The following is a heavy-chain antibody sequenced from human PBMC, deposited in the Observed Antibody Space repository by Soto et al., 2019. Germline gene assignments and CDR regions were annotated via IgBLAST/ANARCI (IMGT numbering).Heavy chain of an antibody. D-gene: IGHD7-27*01. Sequence: QLQLQESGPGLVKPSETLSLTCTVSGGSISSSSYYWGWIRQPPGKGLEWIGSIYYSGSTYYNPSRKSRVTISVDTSKTQFSLKLRSVTAADTAVYYCARQLGSEDDYWGQGTLVPVSS. CDR1: GGSISSSSYY. CDR2: IYYSGST. V-gene: IGHV4-39*01. J-gene: IGHJ4*02. CDR3: ARQLGSEDDY.